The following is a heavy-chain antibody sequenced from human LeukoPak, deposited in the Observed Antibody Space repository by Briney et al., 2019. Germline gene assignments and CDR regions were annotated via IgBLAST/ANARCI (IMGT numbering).Heavy chain of an antibody. Sequence: GGSLRLSCAASGFTVSSNYMSWVRQAPGKGLEWVSVIYSGGSTYYADSVKGRFTISRDCSKNTLYLQMNSLRVEDTAVYYCARDRLYISSSEDYWGQGILVTVSS. CDR1: GFTVSSNY. CDR3: ARDRLYISSSEDY. J-gene: IGHJ4*02. V-gene: IGHV3-53*01. CDR2: IYSGGST. D-gene: IGHD6-6*01.